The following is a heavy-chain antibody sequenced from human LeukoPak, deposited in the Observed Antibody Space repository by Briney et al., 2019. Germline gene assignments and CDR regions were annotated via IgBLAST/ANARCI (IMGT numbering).Heavy chain of an antibody. CDR2: INPNSGNT. V-gene: IGHV1-8*01. CDR3: ARKNYCSGGSCYSRGWFDP. J-gene: IGHJ5*02. Sequence: GASVKVSCKASEYTFTSYDINWVRQATGQGLEWMGWINPNSGNTVYAQKFQGRVTMTRDTSISTAYMGLSSLRSEDTAMYYCARKNYCSGGSCYSRGWFDPWGQGTLVTVSS. CDR1: EYTFTSYD. D-gene: IGHD2-15*01.